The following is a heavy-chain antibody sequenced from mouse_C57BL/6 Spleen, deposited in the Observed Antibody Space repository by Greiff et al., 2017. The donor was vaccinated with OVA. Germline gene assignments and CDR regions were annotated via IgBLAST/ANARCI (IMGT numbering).Heavy chain of an antibody. CDR1: GFTFSDYY. CDR2: ISNGGGST. V-gene: IGHV5-12*01. CDR3: ARQNLPYAMDY. J-gene: IGHJ4*01. Sequence: EVKLMESGGGLVQPGGSLKLSCAASGFTFSDYYMYWVRQTPEKRLEWVAYISNGGGSTYYPDTVKGRFTLSRDNAKNTLYLQMSRLKSEDTAMYYCARQNLPYAMDYWGQGTSVTVSS.